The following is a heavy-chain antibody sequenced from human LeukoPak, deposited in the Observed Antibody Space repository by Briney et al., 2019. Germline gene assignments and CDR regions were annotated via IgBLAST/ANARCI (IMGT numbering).Heavy chain of an antibody. CDR2: IYTSGST. CDR1: GGSISSCY. CDR3: ARSGYSYGFIYDWFDP. V-gene: IGHV4-4*07. J-gene: IGHJ5*02. D-gene: IGHD5-18*01. Sequence: SETLSLTCTVSGGSISSCYWSWIRQPAGKGLEWIGRIYTSGSTNYNPSLKSRVTMSVDTSKNQFSLKLSSVTAADTAVYYCARSGYSYGFIYDWFDPWGQGTLVTVSS.